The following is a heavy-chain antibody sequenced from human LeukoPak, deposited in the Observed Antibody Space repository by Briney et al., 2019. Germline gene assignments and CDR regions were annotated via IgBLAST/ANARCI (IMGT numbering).Heavy chain of an antibody. CDR2: IYSGGST. Sequence: GGSLRLSCAASGFTVSSNYMSWVRQAPGKGLEWVSVIYSGGSTYYADSVKGRSTISRDNSKNTLYLQMNSLRAEDTAVYYCAKEKWWLGRDYYYYYMDVWGKGTTVTISS. V-gene: IGHV3-66*01. J-gene: IGHJ6*03. CDR3: AKEKWWLGRDYYYYYMDV. D-gene: IGHD2-15*01. CDR1: GFTVSSNY.